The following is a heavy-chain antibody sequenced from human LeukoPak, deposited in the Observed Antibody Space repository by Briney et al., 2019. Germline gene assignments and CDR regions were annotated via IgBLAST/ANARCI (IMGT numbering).Heavy chain of an antibody. CDR3: AKLDYGDYVLGY. V-gene: IGHV3-23*01. CDR2: ISGSGGST. Sequence: PRGSLRLSCAASGFTFSSYAMSWVRQAPGKGLEWVSAISGSGGSTYYADSVKGRFTISRDNSKNTLYLQMNSLRAEDTAVYYCAKLDYGDYVLGYWGQGTLVTVSS. CDR1: GFTFSSYA. D-gene: IGHD4-17*01. J-gene: IGHJ4*02.